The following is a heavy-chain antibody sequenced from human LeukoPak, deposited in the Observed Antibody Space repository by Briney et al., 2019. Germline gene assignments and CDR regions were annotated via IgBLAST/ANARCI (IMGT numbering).Heavy chain of an antibody. Sequence: SQTLSLTCAVYGGSFSHYYSGWIRHPPGRGLEWIGEINDSVSTNYNPSLTSRATMSPDTSQNQSSLKLSSVTAADTAVYYCARGPPRDFGTSGFYYNYWGQGTRVTVSS. J-gene: IGHJ4*02. D-gene: IGHD3-22*01. V-gene: IGHV4-34*01. CDR3: ARGPPRDFGTSGFYYNY. CDR2: INDSVST. CDR1: GGSFSHYY.